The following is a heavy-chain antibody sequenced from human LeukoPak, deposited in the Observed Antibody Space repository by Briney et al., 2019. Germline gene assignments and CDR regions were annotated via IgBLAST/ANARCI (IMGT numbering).Heavy chain of an antibody. Sequence: GSLRLSCAASGFTFSSYAMSWVRQAPGKGLEWIGYIYYSGSTNYNPSLKSRVTISVDTSKNQFSLKLSSVTAADTAVYYCASTGYSSGWYFNYWGQGTLVTVSS. J-gene: IGHJ4*02. V-gene: IGHV4-59*01. CDR2: IYYSGST. D-gene: IGHD6-19*01. CDR3: ASTGYSSGWYFNY. CDR1: GFTFSSYA.